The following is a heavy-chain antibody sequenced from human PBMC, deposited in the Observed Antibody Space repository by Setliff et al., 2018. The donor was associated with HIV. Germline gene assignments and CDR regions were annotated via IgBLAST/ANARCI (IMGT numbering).Heavy chain of an antibody. CDR3: ARDAIRLAMRGWFDP. D-gene: IGHD3-10*01. J-gene: IGHJ5*02. CDR2: IIPNSGGT. Sequence: ASVKVSCKASGYTFTGYYVHWVRQAPGQGLEWMGRIIPNSGGTNYAQKFQGRVTMTRDTSISTAYMELTRLRSDDTAVYYCARDAIRLAMRGWFDPWGQGTLVTVSS. CDR1: GYTFTGYY. V-gene: IGHV1-2*06.